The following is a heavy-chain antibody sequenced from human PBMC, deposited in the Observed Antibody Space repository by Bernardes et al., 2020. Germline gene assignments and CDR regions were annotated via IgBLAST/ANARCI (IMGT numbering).Heavy chain of an antibody. J-gene: IGHJ6*02. CDR1: GFLFNAHA. CDR3: AKDRDIVLGRGPISYAMDV. V-gene: IGHV3-23*01. D-gene: IGHD2-8*01. CDR2: ISGSGDRT. Sequence: GGSLRLSCAGSGFLFNAHALTWVRRAPGKGLEWVSSISGSGDRTYYADSVKGRFTISRDISKKTVYLQMNSLRAEDTALYYCAKDRDIVLGRGPISYAMDVWGQGTTVTVSS.